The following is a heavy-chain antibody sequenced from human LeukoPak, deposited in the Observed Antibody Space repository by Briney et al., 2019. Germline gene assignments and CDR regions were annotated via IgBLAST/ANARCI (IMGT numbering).Heavy chain of an antibody. CDR3: ARDLHAFSWPPDAFDI. CDR1: GFTFSSYS. Sequence: GGSLRLSCAASGFTFSSYSMNWVRQAPGKGLEWVSSISSSSSSYIYYADSVKGRFTISRDNAKNSLYLQMNSLRAEDTAVYYCARDLHAFSWPPDAFDIWGQGTMVTVSS. D-gene: IGHD3-3*02. CDR2: ISSSSSSYI. J-gene: IGHJ3*02. V-gene: IGHV3-21*01.